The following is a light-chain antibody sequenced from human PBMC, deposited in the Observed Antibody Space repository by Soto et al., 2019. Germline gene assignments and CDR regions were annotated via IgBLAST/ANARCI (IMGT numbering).Light chain of an antibody. V-gene: IGKV1-39*01. CDR3: QQGHSTPYT. CDR1: QNIRNY. Sequence: DIQMTPSPSSLSASVGDRVTITCRASQNIRNYLNWYQQKPGDAPKLLIYAASTLQGAVPSTFSGSGSGTDFTLTISSLQPEDFATYHCQQGHSTPYTFGQGTRLEI. J-gene: IGKJ2*01. CDR2: AAS.